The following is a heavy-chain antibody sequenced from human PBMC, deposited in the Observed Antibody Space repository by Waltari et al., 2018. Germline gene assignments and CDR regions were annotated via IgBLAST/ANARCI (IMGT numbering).Heavy chain of an antibody. V-gene: IGHV3-30*02. CDR1: GFTFSIYG. J-gene: IGHJ4*01. CDR3: AREDIVSATQWRGNQYRGNCGYDL. D-gene: IGHD5-12*01. CDR2: TRFDGINK. Sequence: QVYLVESGGGVVQPGDSLRLSCESSGFTFSIYGMHWVRQAPGKGLEWLAFTRFDGINKHYADSGGGRFTISRDNSKNTLYLQMNSLRSEDAAVYYCAREDIVSATQWRGNQYRGNCGYDLWGQVTLVSVSS.